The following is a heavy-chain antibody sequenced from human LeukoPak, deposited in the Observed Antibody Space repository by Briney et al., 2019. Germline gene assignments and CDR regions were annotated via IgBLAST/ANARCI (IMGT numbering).Heavy chain of an antibody. Sequence: PGGSLRLSCAASGFTFDDYAMHWVRQAPGKGLEWVSSISSSSSYIYYADSVKGRFTISRDNAKNSLYLQMNSLRAEDTAVYYCARDRSGWAFDIWGQGTMVAVSS. J-gene: IGHJ3*02. CDR1: GFTFDDYA. V-gene: IGHV3-21*01. CDR3: ARDRSGWAFDI. CDR2: ISSSSSYI.